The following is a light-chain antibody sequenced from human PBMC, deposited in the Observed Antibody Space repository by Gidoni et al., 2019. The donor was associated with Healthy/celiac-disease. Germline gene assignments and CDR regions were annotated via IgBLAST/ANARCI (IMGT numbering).Light chain of an antibody. Sequence: EIGMTQSPATLSVSPGERATLSCRASQSVSSNLAWYQQKPGQAPSLLIYGASTRATGIPAMFSGSGSVTEFTLTISRLQSEDFAVYYCQQYNNWPPGYTFGQWTQLEIK. CDR1: QSVSSN. CDR2: GAS. V-gene: IGKV3-15*01. CDR3: QQYNNWPPGYT. J-gene: IGKJ2*01.